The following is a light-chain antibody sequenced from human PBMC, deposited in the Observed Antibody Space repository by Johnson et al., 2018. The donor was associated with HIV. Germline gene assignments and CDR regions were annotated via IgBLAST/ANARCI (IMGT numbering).Light chain of an antibody. CDR1: SSNIGNNY. Sequence: QSVLTQPPSVSAAPGQKVTISCSGSSSNIGNNYVSWYQQLPGTAPKLLIYENNKRPSGIPDRFSGSKSGTSATLGITGLQNGDEADYYCGTWDSSLSGYFFVTGTKVTVL. J-gene: IGLJ1*01. CDR2: ENN. CDR3: GTWDSSLSGYF. V-gene: IGLV1-51*01.